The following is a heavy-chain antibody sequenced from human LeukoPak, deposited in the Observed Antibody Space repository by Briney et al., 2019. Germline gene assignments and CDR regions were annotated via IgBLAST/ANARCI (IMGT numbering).Heavy chain of an antibody. CDR1: DGSISNSY. J-gene: IGHJ4*02. V-gene: IGHV4-4*09. CDR3: ANSYDGKIVPFDN. D-gene: IGHD4-23*01. Sequence: PSETLSLTCTFPDGSISNSYWNWVRQPPGKGLEWIGYIYSSGSTNYNPSFKSRVTLSVDPSKNQFSLKLNSVTASDTAVYYCANSYDGKIVPFDNWGQGTLVTVSS. CDR2: IYSSGST.